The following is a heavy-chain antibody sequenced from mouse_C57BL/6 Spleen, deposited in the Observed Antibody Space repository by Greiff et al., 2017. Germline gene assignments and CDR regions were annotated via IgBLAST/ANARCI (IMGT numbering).Heavy chain of an antibody. D-gene: IGHD2-1*01. Sequence: EVQRVESGGGLVKPGGSLKLSCAASGFTFSDYGMHWVRQAPEKGLEWVAYISSGSSTIYYADTVKGRFTISRDNAKNTLFLQMTSLRSEDTAMYYCASPDGNWFAYWGQRTLVTVSA. CDR1: GFTFSDYG. CDR3: ASPDGNWFAY. CDR2: ISSGSSTI. J-gene: IGHJ3*01. V-gene: IGHV5-17*01.